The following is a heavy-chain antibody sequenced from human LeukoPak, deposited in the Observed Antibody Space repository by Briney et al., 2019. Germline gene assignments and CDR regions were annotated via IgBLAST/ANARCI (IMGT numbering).Heavy chain of an antibody. CDR2: IHPSGGGT. Sequence: ASVKVSCKASGYTFTDYYMYWVRQAPGQGPECMGVIHPSGGGTTYAQRFQGRVTLTKDTATSTVYIELSSLRSDDTAVYYCARMAMDPAMVTNFFDLWGQGTLLIVSA. J-gene: IGHJ4*02. V-gene: IGHV1-46*01. D-gene: IGHD5-18*01. CDR3: ARMAMDPAMVTNFFDL. CDR1: GYTFTDYY.